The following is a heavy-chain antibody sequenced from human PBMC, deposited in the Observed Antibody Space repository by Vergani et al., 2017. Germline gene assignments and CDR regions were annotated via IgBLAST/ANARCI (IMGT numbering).Heavy chain of an antibody. CDR1: GFTFDDYA. CDR3: AKDSRGYFYYFMDV. CDR2: ISWNSGSI. Sequence: EVQLVESGGGLVQPGRSLRLSCAASGFTFDDYAMHWVRQAPGKGLEWVSGISWNSGSIGYADSVKGRITISRDNAKNSLYLQMNSLRAEDTAFYYCAKDSRGYFYYFMDVWGKGTTVTVSS. V-gene: IGHV3-9*01. J-gene: IGHJ6*03.